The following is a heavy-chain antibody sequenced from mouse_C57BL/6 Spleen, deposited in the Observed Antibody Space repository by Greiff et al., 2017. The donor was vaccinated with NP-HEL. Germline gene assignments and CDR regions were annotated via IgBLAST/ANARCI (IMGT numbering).Heavy chain of an antibody. V-gene: IGHV5-15*01. CDR1: GFTFSDYG. D-gene: IGHD4-1*01. Sequence: EVQRVESGGGLVQPGGSLKLSCAASGFTFSDYGMAWVRQAPRKGPELVAFISNLAYSIYYADTVTGRFTLSRENAKNTLYLEMSSLRSEETAMDYCARPLGRGYAMDYWGQGTSVTVSS. J-gene: IGHJ4*01. CDR3: ARPLGRGYAMDY. CDR2: ISNLAYSI.